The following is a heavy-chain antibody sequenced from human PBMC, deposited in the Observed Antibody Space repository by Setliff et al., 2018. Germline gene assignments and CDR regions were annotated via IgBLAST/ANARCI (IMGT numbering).Heavy chain of an antibody. CDR1: GFIFRDYT. CDR3: AKDRVNDGVWDFES. V-gene: IGHV3-23*01. CDR2: IIQSGAT. J-gene: IGHJ4*02. Sequence: GESLKISCAASGFIFRDYTMNWVRQAPGKGLEWVSGIIQSGATFYADSVKGRFTISRDNSKSSVFLHINSVTAEDTAIYYCAKDRVNDGVWDFESWGPGILVTVSS. D-gene: IGHD2-8*01.